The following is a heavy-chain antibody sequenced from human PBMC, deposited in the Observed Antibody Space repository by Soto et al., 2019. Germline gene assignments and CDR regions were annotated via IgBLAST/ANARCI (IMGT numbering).Heavy chain of an antibody. CDR2: IYYDGIT. V-gene: IGHV4-59*01. Sequence: QVQLQESGPGLVKPSETLSLTCTVSGGSINYYYWSWMRQSPGKGLEWIGYIYYDGITDYNPSLRSRATISVDTSTNQFSMNLRSVTAADTALYYCARWNEGLDYWGQGALVTVSS. D-gene: IGHD1-1*01. J-gene: IGHJ4*02. CDR1: GGSINYYY. CDR3: ARWNEGLDY.